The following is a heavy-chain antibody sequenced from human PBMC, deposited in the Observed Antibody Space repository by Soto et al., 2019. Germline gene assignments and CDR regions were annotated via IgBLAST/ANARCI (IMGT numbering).Heavy chain of an antibody. CDR2: INHSGST. CDR3: GSIQREPKDTAMRGAFDI. D-gene: IGHD5-18*01. CDR1: GGSISGYY. V-gene: IGHV4-34*01. Sequence: SETLSLTCTVSGGSISGYYWSWIRQPPGKGLEWIGEINHSGSTNYNPSLKSRVTISVDTSKNQFSLKLSSVTAADTAVYYCGSIQREPKDTAMRGAFDIWGQGTMVTVSS. J-gene: IGHJ3*02.